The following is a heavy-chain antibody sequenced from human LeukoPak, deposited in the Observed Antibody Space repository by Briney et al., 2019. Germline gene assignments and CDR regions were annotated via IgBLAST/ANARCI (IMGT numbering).Heavy chain of an antibody. CDR1: GFTFSSYS. CDR2: ISSSSSYI. Sequence: GSLRLSCAASGFTFSSYSMNWVRQAPGKGLEWVSSISSSSSYIYYADSVKGRFTISRDNAKNSLYLQMNSLRAEDTAVYYCARVRDYYYGMDVWGQGTTVTVSS. J-gene: IGHJ6*02. V-gene: IGHV3-21*01. CDR3: ARVRDYYYGMDV.